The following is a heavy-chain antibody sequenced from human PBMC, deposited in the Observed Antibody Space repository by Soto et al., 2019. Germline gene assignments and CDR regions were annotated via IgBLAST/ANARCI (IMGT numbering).Heavy chain of an antibody. Sequence: GGSLRLSCEASGLVFSSFWMSWVRQAPGKGLEWVAYIKQDGSEKYYVDSVKGRFTISRDNPKSSLYLQMNNLRAEDTAVYYCARGHKGLEVWGQGITVTVSS. CDR2: IKQDGSEK. CDR3: ARGHKGLEV. J-gene: IGHJ6*02. CDR1: GLVFSSFW. V-gene: IGHV3-7*01.